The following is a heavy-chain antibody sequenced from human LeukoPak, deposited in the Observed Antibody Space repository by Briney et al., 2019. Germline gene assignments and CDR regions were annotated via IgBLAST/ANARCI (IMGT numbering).Heavy chain of an antibody. CDR1: GFTFSSHS. CDR2: INNDGSST. CDR3: AKTYYDSSGYYPTLYFDY. D-gene: IGHD3-22*01. J-gene: IGHJ4*02. Sequence: PGGSLRLSCATSGFTFSSHSVNWVRQAPGKGLVWVSHINNDGSSTTYADSVKGRFTISRDNSKNTLYLQMNSLRAEDTAVYYCAKTYYDSSGYYPTLYFDYWGQGTLVTVSS. V-gene: IGHV3-74*01.